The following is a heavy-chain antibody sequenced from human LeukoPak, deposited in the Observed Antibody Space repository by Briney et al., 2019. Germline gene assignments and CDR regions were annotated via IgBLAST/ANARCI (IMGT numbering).Heavy chain of an antibody. CDR1: GGTFSSYA. J-gene: IGHJ3*02. Sequence: ASVKVSCKXSGGTFSSYAISWVRQAPGQGLEWMGGIIPIFGTANYAQKFQGRVTITADESTSTAYMELSSLRSEDTAVYYCARDRRYYDSSGAFDIWGQGTMVTVSS. CDR2: IIPIFGTA. CDR3: ARDRRYYDSSGAFDI. V-gene: IGHV1-69*13. D-gene: IGHD3-22*01.